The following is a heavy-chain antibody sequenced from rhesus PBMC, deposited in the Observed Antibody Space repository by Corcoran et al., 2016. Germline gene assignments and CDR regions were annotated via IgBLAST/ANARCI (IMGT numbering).Heavy chain of an antibody. V-gene: IGHV3S4*01. CDR2: ISRTGEII. CDR3: TRGDY. CDR1: GFTFSSYD. Sequence: EVQLVESGGALVQPGGSLSLSCAASGFTFSSYDMSWVRQALGEGLEWVSSISRTGEIIYYTDSVKGRFTISRDNAKNSVSLQMNSLKTEDTAIYYCTRGDYWGQGVLVTVSS. J-gene: IGHJ4*01.